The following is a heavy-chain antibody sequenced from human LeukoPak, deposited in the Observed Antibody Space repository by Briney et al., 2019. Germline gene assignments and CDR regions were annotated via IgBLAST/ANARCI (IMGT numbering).Heavy chain of an antibody. CDR2: ISYDGSNK. V-gene: IGHV3-30-3*01. CDR3: ARVLTYGARTSYGMAA. J-gene: IGHJ6*04. D-gene: IGHD4-17*01. Sequence: PGRSLRLSCAASGFTFSSYAMHWVRQAPGKGLEWVAVISYDGSNKYYADSVKGRFTICRDNSKNTLYLQMNSLRAEDTAVYYCARVLTYGARTSYGMAAWGKGPTVTVSS. CDR1: GFTFSSYA.